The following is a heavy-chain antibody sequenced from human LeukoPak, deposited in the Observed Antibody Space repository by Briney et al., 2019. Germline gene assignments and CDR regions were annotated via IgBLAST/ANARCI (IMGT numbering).Heavy chain of an antibody. CDR2: IYYSGST. V-gene: IGHV4-39*02. CDR1: GGSISSSSYY. Sequence: PSETLSLTCTVSGGSISSSSYYWGWIRQPPGKGLEWIGSIYYSGSTYYNPSLKSRVTISVDTSKNQFSLKLTSVTAADTAVYYCARDGGSYYLLNYYYYMDVWGKGTTVTVSS. J-gene: IGHJ6*03. D-gene: IGHD1-26*01. CDR3: ARDGGSYYLLNYYYYMDV.